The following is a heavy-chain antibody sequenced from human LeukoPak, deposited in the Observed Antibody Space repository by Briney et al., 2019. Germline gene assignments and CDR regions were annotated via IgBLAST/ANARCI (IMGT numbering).Heavy chain of an antibody. V-gene: IGHV4-39*07. CDR2: IYYSGGT. Sequence: SETLSLTCTVSGGSISSSSYYWGWIRQPPGKGLEWIGSIYYSGGTYYNPSLKSRVTISVDTSKNQFSLKLSSVTAADTAVYYCARATDIVVVPAAVYFDYWGQGTLVTVSS. D-gene: IGHD2-2*01. CDR3: ARATDIVVVPAAVYFDY. CDR1: GGSISSSSYY. J-gene: IGHJ4*02.